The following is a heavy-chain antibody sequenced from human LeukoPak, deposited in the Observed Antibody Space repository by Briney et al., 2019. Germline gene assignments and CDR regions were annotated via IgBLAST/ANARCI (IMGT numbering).Heavy chain of an antibody. Sequence: GGSLRLSCAASGFTFSSYAMHWVRQAPGKGLEWVAVISYDGSNKYYTDSVKGRFTISRDNSKSTVYLQMNSLRVEDAAVYYCSKDLTSDFGGDLDPWGQGTLVTVSS. CDR2: ISYDGSNK. CDR3: SKDLTSDFGGDLDP. J-gene: IGHJ5*02. CDR1: GFTFSSYA. D-gene: IGHD3-10*01. V-gene: IGHV3-30-3*01.